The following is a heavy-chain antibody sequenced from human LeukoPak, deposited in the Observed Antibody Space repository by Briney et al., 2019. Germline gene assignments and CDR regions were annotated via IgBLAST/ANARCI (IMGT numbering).Heavy chain of an antibody. J-gene: IGHJ4*02. D-gene: IGHD2-15*01. Sequence: GGSLRLSCAASGFTFSSYAMSWVRQAPGKGLEWVSAISGSGGSTYYADSVKGRLTISRDNSKNTLYLQMNSLRAEDTAIYYCAKRPLGYCSGGSCYYFDYWGQGTLVTVSS. V-gene: IGHV3-23*01. CDR3: AKRPLGYCSGGSCYYFDY. CDR1: GFTFSSYA. CDR2: ISGSGGST.